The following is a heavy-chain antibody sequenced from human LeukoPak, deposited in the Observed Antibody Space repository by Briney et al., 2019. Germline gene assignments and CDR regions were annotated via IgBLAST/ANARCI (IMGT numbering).Heavy chain of an antibody. J-gene: IGHJ4*02. CDR2: IFHSGSV. CDR1: GYSISSGYY. Sequence: SETLSLTCTVSGYSISSGYYWGWIRQPPGKGLEWIGSIFHSGSVYYNPSLKSRVTISVDPSKNRFSLKLTSVTAADTAVYYCARVVASTSIDSWGQGTLVTVSS. CDR3: ARVVASTSIDS. D-gene: IGHD2-15*01. V-gene: IGHV4-38-2*02.